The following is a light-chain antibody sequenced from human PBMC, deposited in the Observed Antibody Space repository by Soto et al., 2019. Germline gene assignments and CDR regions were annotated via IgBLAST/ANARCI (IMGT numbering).Light chain of an antibody. Sequence: VVTQSPDTLSLSPGERATLSCRASQSVSSSYLAWYQQKPGQAPRLLIYGASSRATGIPDRFSGSGSGTDFTLTISRLEPEDFAVYYCQQYGSSPWTFGQGTKVDIK. CDR2: GAS. CDR3: QQYGSSPWT. CDR1: QSVSSSY. V-gene: IGKV3-20*01. J-gene: IGKJ1*01.